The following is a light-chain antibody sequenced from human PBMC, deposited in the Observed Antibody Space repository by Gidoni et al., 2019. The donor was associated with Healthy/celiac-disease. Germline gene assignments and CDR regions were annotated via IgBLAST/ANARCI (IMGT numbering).Light chain of an antibody. J-gene: IGKJ5*01. Sequence: DIVMTQSPDSLAVSLGERATINCKSSQSVLYSSNNKNYLAWYQQKPGQPPKLLIYWASTRESGVPDRFSGSGSGTDFTLTISSLRAEDVAVYYCQQYYSTPITFGQXTRLEIK. CDR2: WAS. CDR3: QQYYSTPIT. V-gene: IGKV4-1*01. CDR1: QSVLYSSNNKNY.